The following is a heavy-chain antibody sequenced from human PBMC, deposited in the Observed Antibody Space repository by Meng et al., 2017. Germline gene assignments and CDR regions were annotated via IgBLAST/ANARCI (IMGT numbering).Heavy chain of an antibody. J-gene: IGHJ4*02. CDR3: ARSSSGYYFNY. CDR2: ISYDGSNK. CDR1: GFTFSSYA. V-gene: IGHV3-30*01. D-gene: IGHD3-22*01. Sequence: HVPLVGSGGGLVQPGRSLRLVCAASGFTFSSYAMHWVRQAPGKGLEWVAVISYDGSNKYYADSVKGRFTISRDNSKNTLYLQMNSLRAEDTAVYYCARSSSGYYFNYWGQGTLVTVSS.